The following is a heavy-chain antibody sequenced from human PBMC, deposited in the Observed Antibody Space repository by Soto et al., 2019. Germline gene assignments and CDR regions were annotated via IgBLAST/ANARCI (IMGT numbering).Heavy chain of an antibody. CDR1: GGTSTRYA. J-gene: IGHJ4*02. CDR2: IVPMFGTS. V-gene: IGHV1-69*06. Sequence: QERLVQSGAEVRKPGSSVKVSCTVTGGTSTRYAINWVRQAPGQGLEWMGGIVPMFGTSKYAQKFQGRVTIKADTSTNIAYMEVRSLRSEDTAGYYCNRGSEYDFWSGYLWGQGTLVSVSS. D-gene: IGHD3-3*01. CDR3: NRGSEYDFWSGYL.